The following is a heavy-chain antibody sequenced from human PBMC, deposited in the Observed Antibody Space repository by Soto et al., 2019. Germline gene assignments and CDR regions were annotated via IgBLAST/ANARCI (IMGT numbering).Heavy chain of an antibody. J-gene: IGHJ4*02. D-gene: IGHD6-6*01. CDR2: IIPIFGTA. V-gene: IGHV1-69*01. CDR3: ARPPKWTLEARPGLAY. CDR1: GGTFSSYA. Sequence: QVQLVQSGAEVKKPGSSVKVSCKASGGTFSSYAISWVRQAPGQGLEWMGGIIPIFGTANYAQKFQGRVTITADESTSTAYMELSSLRSEDTAVYYCARPPKWTLEARPGLAYWGQGTLVTVSS.